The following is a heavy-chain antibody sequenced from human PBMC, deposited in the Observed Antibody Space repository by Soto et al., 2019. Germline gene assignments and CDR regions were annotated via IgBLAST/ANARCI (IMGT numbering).Heavy chain of an antibody. Sequence: EVQLVESGGGLVQPGGSLRLSCAASGFTFSGYWMSWVRQSPGKGLEWVANIKQDGSEQFYVDSVKGRFTISRDNAKNSLYLQMNSLRAEDTAVYYCAREAVWGQGTTVTVSS. CDR2: IKQDGSEQ. J-gene: IGHJ6*02. V-gene: IGHV3-7*05. CDR1: GFTFSGYW. CDR3: AREAV.